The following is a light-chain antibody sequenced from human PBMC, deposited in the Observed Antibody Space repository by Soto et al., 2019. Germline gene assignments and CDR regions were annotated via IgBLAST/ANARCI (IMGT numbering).Light chain of an antibody. J-gene: IGKJ4*01. CDR1: QSVSSSY. V-gene: IGKV3D-20*02. CDR3: QQRSNWPPALT. Sequence: IVLTQSPGTLSLSPGGGATLSCRASQSVSSSYLAWYQQKPGQAPRLLIYGASNRATGIPARFSGSGSGTDFTLTISSLEPEDFAVYYCQQRSNWPPALTFGGGTKVDIK. CDR2: GAS.